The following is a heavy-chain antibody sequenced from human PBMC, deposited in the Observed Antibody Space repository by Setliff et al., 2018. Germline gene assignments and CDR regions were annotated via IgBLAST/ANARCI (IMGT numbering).Heavy chain of an antibody. D-gene: IGHD3-10*01. CDR3: AERLDGSGSHYSTLYH. V-gene: IGHV3-23*01. CDR1: GFAFDNFA. Sequence: GGSLRLSCAASGFAFDNFAMNWVRQAPGKGLEWVAALTPNGAYTYYADSVRGRFTIFRDNPRNTLYLQMNSLRAEDTAVYYCAERLDGSGSHYSTLYHWGPGTLVTVSS. J-gene: IGHJ1*01. CDR2: LTPNGAYT.